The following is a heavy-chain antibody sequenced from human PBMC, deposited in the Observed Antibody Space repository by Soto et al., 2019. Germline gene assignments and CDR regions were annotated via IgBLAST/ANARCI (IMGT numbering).Heavy chain of an antibody. V-gene: IGHV4-59*01. CDR3: ARDSRNYYDSSGYPKYAFDY. Sequence: SETLSLTCTVSGGSISSYYWSWIRQPPGKGLEWIGYIYYSGSTNYNPSLKSRVTISVDTSKNQFSLKLSSVTAADTAVYYCARDSRNYYDSSGYPKYAFDYWGQGTLVTVSS. CDR2: IYYSGST. CDR1: GGSISSYY. D-gene: IGHD3-22*01. J-gene: IGHJ4*02.